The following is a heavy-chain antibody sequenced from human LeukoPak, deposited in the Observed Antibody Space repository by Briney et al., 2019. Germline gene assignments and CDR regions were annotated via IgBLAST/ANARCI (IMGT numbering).Heavy chain of an antibody. V-gene: IGHV1-69*06. J-gene: IGHJ5*02. CDR1: GGTFNNYA. CDR2: IIPIFGTS. CDR3: ARAARRYSGYDWVLEYWFDP. D-gene: IGHD5-12*01. Sequence: GASVKVSCKASGGTFNNYAISWVRQAPGQGLEWMGGIIPIFGTSDYAQKFQGRLTITADKSTSTAYMELSSLRSEDTAVYYCARAARRYSGYDWVLEYWFDPWGQGTLVTVSS.